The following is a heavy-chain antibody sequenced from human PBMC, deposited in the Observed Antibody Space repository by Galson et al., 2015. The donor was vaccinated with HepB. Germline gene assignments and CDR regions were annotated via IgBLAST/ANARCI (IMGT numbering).Heavy chain of an antibody. CDR2: VDPEDGET. CDR1: GYTFTDYY. J-gene: IGHJ6*02. D-gene: IGHD6-6*01. V-gene: IGHV1-69-2*01. CDR3: ATGHSSSSEGYYYYGMDV. Sequence: VKVSCKVSGYTFTDYYMHWVQQAPGKGLEWMGLVDPEDGETIYAEKFQGRVTITADTSTDTAYMELSSLRSEDTAVYYCATGHSSSSEGYYYYGMDVWGQGTTVTVSS.